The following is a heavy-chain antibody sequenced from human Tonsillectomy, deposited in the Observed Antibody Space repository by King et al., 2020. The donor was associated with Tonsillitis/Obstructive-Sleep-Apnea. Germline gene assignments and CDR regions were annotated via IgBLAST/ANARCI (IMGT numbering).Heavy chain of an antibody. V-gene: IGHV3-23*04. CDR2: ISGSGGST. D-gene: IGHD2-15*01. J-gene: IGHJ3*02. CDR3: AKEGYCSGGSCYGNDAFDI. CDR1: GFTFSSYA. Sequence: VQLVESGGGLVQPGGSLRLSCAAAGFTFSSYAMSWVRQAPGKGLEWVSAISGSGGSTYYADSVKGRFTISRDNSKNTLYLQMNSLRDEDTAVYYCAKEGYCSGGSCYGNDAFDIWGQGTMVTVSS.